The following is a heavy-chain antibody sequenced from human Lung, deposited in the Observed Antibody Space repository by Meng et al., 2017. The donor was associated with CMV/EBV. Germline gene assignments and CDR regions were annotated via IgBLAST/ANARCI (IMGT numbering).Heavy chain of an antibody. J-gene: IGHJ2*01. Sequence: GESLKISCAASGFSVTTNDINWVRQAPGKGLEWVSITFRAGNTYYTDSVKGRFTVSRDNSKNTLYLQMDSLRVEDTAVYYCASFTRQLQVVGAIYWYADLWXRGTLVXVSS. CDR1: GFSVTTND. CDR3: ASFTRQLQVVGAIYWYADL. CDR2: TFRAGNT. D-gene: IGHD2-15*01. V-gene: IGHV3-66*02.